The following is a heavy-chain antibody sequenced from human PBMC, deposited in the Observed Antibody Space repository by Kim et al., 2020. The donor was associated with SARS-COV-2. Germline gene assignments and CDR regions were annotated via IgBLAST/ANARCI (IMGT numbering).Heavy chain of an antibody. CDR2: INHSGST. Sequence: SETLSLTCAVYGGSFSGYYWSWIRQPPGKGLEWIGEINHSGSTNYNPSLKSRVTISVDTSKNQFSLKLSSVTAADTAVYYCARSRQWLVGSDAFDIWGQGTMVTVSS. V-gene: IGHV4-34*01. D-gene: IGHD6-19*01. CDR3: ARSRQWLVGSDAFDI. J-gene: IGHJ3*02. CDR1: GGSFSGYY.